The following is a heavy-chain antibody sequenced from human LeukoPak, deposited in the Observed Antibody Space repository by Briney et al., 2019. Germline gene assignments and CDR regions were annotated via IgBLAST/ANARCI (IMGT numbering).Heavy chain of an antibody. J-gene: IGHJ4*02. CDR3: ARGDYGSGSYIDY. V-gene: IGHV3-48*03. D-gene: IGHD3-10*01. CDR2: ISSSGSTK. Sequence: GGSLRLSCAASGFTFRSYEMNWVRQAPGKGLEWVSYISSSGSTKYYADSVKGRFTISRDNSKNTLYLQMNSLRAEDTAVYYCARGDYGSGSYIDYWGQGTLVTVSS. CDR1: GFTFRSYE.